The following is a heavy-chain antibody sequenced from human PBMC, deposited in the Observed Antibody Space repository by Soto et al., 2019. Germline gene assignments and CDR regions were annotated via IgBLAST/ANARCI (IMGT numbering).Heavy chain of an antibody. CDR2: VFHTGTA. V-gene: IGHV4-39*01. J-gene: IGHJ5*02. D-gene: IGHD1-1*01. Sequence: QLQESGPGLVRPSETLSLTCTVSGGSIISGHYNWGWVRQPPGKGLEWMASVFHTGTAYYNLSLSSRATTSVDTSKNQFSPRLTSLIVADTALYYCARHPTGFPTWFDHWGQGLLVTVSS. CDR1: GGSIISGHYN. CDR3: ARHPTGFPTWFDH.